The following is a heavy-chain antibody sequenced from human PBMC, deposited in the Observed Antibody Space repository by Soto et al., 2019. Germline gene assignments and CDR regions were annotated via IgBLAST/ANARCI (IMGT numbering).Heavy chain of an antibody. V-gene: IGHV3-23*01. Sequence: EVQLLESGGGLVQPGGSLRLSCAASGFTFTTQDMSWVRQAPGQGLEWVSAMSGSGGYTYYADSVKGRFTIFRDNSKNTLFLQMSSLRVDDTAVYYCATISCPSSSNCDVVSRAGSHFDNWGQGSLVIVSS. CDR1: GFTFTTQD. CDR2: MSGSGGYT. J-gene: IGHJ4*02. D-gene: IGHD2-2*01. CDR3: ATISCPSSSNCDVVSRAGSHFDN.